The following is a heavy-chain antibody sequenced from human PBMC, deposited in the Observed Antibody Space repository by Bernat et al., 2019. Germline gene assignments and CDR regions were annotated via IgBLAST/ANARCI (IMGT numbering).Heavy chain of an antibody. Sequence: QVQLVESGGGVVQPGRSLRLSCAASGFTFSSYGMHWVRQAPGKGLEWVAVIWYDGSNKYYADSVKGRFTISRDNSKNTLYLQMNSLRAEDTAVYYCAKDGLRWLQLGAFDIWGQGTMVTVSS. D-gene: IGHD5-24*01. CDR1: GFTFSSYG. V-gene: IGHV3-33*06. CDR2: IWYDGSNK. CDR3: AKDGLRWLQLGAFDI. J-gene: IGHJ3*02.